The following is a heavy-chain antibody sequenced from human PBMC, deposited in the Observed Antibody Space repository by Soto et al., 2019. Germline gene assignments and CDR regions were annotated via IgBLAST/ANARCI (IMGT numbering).Heavy chain of an antibody. D-gene: IGHD1-1*01. CDR3: AREGNWNYFDY. CDR2: INRSGGST. Sequence: GGSLRLSCAASGFTFSSYALSWVRQTPGKGLDWVSTINRSGGSTYYADSVKGRFTISRDNSKNTLYLQMNSLRAEDTAVYYCAREGNWNYFDYWGQGTLVTVSS. J-gene: IGHJ4*02. CDR1: GFTFSSYA. V-gene: IGHV3-23*01.